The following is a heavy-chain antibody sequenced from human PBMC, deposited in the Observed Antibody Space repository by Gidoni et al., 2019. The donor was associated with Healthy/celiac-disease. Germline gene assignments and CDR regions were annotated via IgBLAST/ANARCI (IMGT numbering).Heavy chain of an antibody. CDR3: ARWNDGYYYYYYGMDV. Sequence: QVQLQESGPGLVKPSGTLSLTCAVSGCSISSSNWWRWVRQPPGKGLEWIGEIYHSGSTNYNPSLKSRVTISVDKSKNQFSLKLSSVTAADTAVYYCARWNDGYYYYYYGMDVWGQGTTVTVSS. V-gene: IGHV4-4*02. J-gene: IGHJ6*02. CDR1: GCSISSSNW. D-gene: IGHD1-1*01. CDR2: IYHSGST.